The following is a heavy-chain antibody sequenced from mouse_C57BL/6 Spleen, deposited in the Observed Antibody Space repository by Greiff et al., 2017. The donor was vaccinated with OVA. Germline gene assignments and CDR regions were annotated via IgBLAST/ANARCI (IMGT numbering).Heavy chain of an antibody. CDR1: GFTFSDYG. V-gene: IGHV5-17*01. CDR2: FSSGSSTT. Sequence: EVKLVESGGGLVKPGGSLKLSCAASGFTFSDYGMHWVRQAPEKGLEWVAYFSSGSSTTYYADTVKGRFTISRDNAKNTLFLQMTSLRSEETAMYYCAGDWDWYFDVWGTGTTVTVSS. D-gene: IGHD4-1*01. J-gene: IGHJ1*03. CDR3: AGDWDWYFDV.